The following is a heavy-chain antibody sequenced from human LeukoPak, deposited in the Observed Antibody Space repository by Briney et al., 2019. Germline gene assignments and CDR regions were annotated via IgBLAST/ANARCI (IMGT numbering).Heavy chain of an antibody. V-gene: IGHV1-69*13. CDR2: IIPIFGTA. Sequence: SVKVSCKASGGTLNSFAISWVRQAPGQGLEWMGGIIPIFGTANYAQKFQGGVTITADESTSTAYMELSSLRSEDTAVYYCASRYCSGGRCDSSYYYYYGMDGWGQGTTVTVSS. CDR1: GGTLNSFA. D-gene: IGHD2-15*01. CDR3: ASRYCSGGRCDSSYYYYYGMDG. J-gene: IGHJ6*02.